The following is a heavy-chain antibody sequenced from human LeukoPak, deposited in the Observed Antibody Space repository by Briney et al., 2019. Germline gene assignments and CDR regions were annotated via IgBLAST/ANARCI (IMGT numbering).Heavy chain of an antibody. J-gene: IGHJ4*02. CDR3: AKARYYYDSSGPTDY. V-gene: IGHV3-23*01. D-gene: IGHD3-22*01. Sequence: QPGGSLRLSCAASGFSFSSYGMHWVRQAPGKGLEWVSAISGSGGSTYYADSVKGRFTISRDNSKNTLYLQMNSLRAEDTAVYYCAKARYYYDSSGPTDYWGQGALVTVSS. CDR1: GFSFSSYG. CDR2: ISGSGGST.